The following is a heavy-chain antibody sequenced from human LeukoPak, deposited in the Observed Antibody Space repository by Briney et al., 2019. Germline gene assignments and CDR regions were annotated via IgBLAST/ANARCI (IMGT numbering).Heavy chain of an antibody. CDR1: GFNLRTYG. J-gene: IGHJ6*02. V-gene: IGHV3-48*03. CDR3: ARYPGDFLYDFDV. D-gene: IGHD3/OR15-3a*01. CDR2: ISSSGGFS. Sequence: GGSLRLSCVASGFNLRTYGMTWVRQAPGKGREWVAFISSSGGFSNYGDSVNGLFTVTRDNARNSVYLQIDSLGPEDASVYYCARYPGDFLYDFDVWGQGTTVIVSS.